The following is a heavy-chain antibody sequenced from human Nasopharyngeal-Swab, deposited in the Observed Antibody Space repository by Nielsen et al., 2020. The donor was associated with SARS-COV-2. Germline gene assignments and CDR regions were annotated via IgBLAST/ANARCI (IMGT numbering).Heavy chain of an antibody. CDR1: GFTLNTYA. V-gene: IGHV3-23*01. J-gene: IGHJ3*02. CDR2: ISDSGGRT. CDR3: AKSDDAVDI. Sequence: GESLKISCASSGFTLNTYAMSWVRQAPGAGPEWVSAISDSGGRTYYADSVKGRFTISRDNSQNTLFLQMNSLRAEDTAVYYCAKSDDAVDIWGQGTMVTVSS.